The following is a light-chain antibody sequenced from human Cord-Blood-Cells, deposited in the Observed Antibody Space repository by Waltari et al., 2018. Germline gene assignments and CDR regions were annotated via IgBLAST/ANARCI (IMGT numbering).Light chain of an antibody. V-gene: IGLV2-14*01. CDR3: SSYTSSSTYV. CDR2: DVS. CDR1: SSDVGGYTY. J-gene: IGLJ1*01. Sequence: QSALTQPASVSGSPGQSLTISCTGTSSDVGGYTYVSWYQQHPGKAPKLMSYDVSKRPAGVSHRFSGSKSGNTASLTISGLQAEDEADYYCSSYTSSSTYVFGTGTKVTVL.